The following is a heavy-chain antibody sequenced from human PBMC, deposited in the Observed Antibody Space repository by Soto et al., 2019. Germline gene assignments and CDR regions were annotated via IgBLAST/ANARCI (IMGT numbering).Heavy chain of an antibody. Sequence: EVQLVESGGGLVKPGGSLRLSCAASGFTFSSYSMNWVRQAPGKGLEWVSSISSSSSYIYYADSVKGRFTISRDNAKNSLYLQMNSLRAEDTAVYYCARDGATTVVTPYYFDYWGQGTLVTVSS. V-gene: IGHV3-21*01. CDR1: GFTFSSYS. J-gene: IGHJ4*02. CDR3: ARDGATTVVTPYYFDY. CDR2: ISSSSSYI. D-gene: IGHD4-17*01.